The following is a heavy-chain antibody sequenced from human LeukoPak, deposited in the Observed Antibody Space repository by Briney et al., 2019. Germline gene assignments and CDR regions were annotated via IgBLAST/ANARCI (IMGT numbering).Heavy chain of an antibody. V-gene: IGHV3-9*01. Sequence: GRSLRLSCAASGFTFDDYAMHWVRQAPGKGLEWVSGISWNSGSIGYADSVKGRFTIPRDNAKNSLYLQMNSLRAEDTALYYCAKGSGYDSSGYHDYWGQGTLVTVSS. CDR1: GFTFDDYA. J-gene: IGHJ4*02. D-gene: IGHD3-22*01. CDR3: AKGSGYDSSGYHDY. CDR2: ISWNSGSI.